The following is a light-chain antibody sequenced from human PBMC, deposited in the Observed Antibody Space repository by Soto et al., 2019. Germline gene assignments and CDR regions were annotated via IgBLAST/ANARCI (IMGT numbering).Light chain of an antibody. CDR2: DVS. V-gene: IGLV2-14*01. CDR1: SSDVGGYKY. Sequence: QSALTQPASVSGSPGQSITISCTGTSSDVGGYKYVSWYQQHPGKAPKLMIYDVSNRPSGVSNRFSGSKSGNTASLTISGLQAEDEADYYCNSYTGSSTLVVFGGGTQLTVL. CDR3: NSYTGSSTLVV. J-gene: IGLJ2*01.